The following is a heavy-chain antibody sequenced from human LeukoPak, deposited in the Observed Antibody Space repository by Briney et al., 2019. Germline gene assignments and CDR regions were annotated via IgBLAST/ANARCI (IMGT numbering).Heavy chain of an antibody. V-gene: IGHV3-74*01. D-gene: IGHD1-26*01. J-gene: IGHJ5*02. Sequence: GGSLRLSCAASGFIFSSYWMHWVRHAPGKGLAWVSRINTDGSSTSYADSVKGRFTISRDNAKNTLYLQMNSLRAEDTAVYYCARGSSNSGSYYNWFDPWGQGTLVTVSS. CDR2: INTDGSST. CDR1: GFIFSSYW. CDR3: ARGSSNSGSYYNWFDP.